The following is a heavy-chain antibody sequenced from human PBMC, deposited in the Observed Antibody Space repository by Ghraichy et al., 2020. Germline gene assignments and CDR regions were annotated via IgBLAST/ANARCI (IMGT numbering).Heavy chain of an antibody. Sequence: ASVKVSCKAAGYSFTSYGVSWVRQAPGQGLEWMGWISAYYGSTDYTQKFQGRVTMTTDTPTTTAYMELRNLRSDDTAVYYCARVACSTTSCHKHNDYWGQGTLVTVSS. CDR2: ISAYYGST. V-gene: IGHV1-18*01. CDR1: GYSFTSYG. J-gene: IGHJ4*02. CDR3: ARVACSTTSCHKHNDY. D-gene: IGHD2-2*01.